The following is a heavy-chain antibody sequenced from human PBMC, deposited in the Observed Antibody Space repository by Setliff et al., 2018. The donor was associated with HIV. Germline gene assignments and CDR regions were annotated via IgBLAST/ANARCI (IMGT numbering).Heavy chain of an antibody. D-gene: IGHD3-9*01. CDR1: GGSISSYY. V-gene: IGHV4-59*01. J-gene: IGHJ3*02. CDR3: ARDYDILTGYPLGAFDI. CDR2: IYYNGST. Sequence: SETLSLTCTVSGGSISSYYWDWIRQAPGKGLEWVGYIYYNGSTKYSPSFKSRVSISVDTSKNQFSLRLKSVIAADTAVYYCARDYDILTGYPLGAFDIWGQGTMVTVSS.